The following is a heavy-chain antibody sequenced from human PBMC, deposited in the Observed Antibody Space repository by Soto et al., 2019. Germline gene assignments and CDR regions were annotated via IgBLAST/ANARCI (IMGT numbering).Heavy chain of an antibody. D-gene: IGHD4-17*01. CDR1: GGSISSGGYY. CDR3: AGGYDYGDYRVFDP. CDR2: ISYSGST. V-gene: IGHV4-31*03. Sequence: QVQLQESGPGLVKPSQTLSPTCTVSGGSISSGGYYWRWIRQHPGKGLEWIGYISYSGSTYYNPSLKSRVTTSVDTSKNQFSLRLSSVTAADMAVYYCAGGYDYGDYRVFDPWGQGTLVTVSS. J-gene: IGHJ5*02.